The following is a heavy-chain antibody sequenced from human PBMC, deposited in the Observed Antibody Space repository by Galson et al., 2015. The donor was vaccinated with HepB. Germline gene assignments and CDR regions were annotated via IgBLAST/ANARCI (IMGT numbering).Heavy chain of an antibody. CDR3: ARLEVGDS. J-gene: IGHJ4*02. CDR2: TYYRSKWYN. V-gene: IGHV6-1*01. CDR1: GDSVSSNSAA. Sequence: CAISGDSVSSNSAAWNWIRQSPSRGLEWLGRTYYRSKWYNDYAISVRSRITIKPDTSKIQFSLQLSSVTPEDTAVYYCARLEVGDSWGQGTLVTVSS. D-gene: IGHD1-1*01.